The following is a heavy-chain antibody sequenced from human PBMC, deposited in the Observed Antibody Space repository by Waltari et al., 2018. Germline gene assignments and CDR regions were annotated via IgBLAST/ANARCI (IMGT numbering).Heavy chain of an antibody. V-gene: IGHV3-23*04. D-gene: IGHD6-19*01. J-gene: IGHJ4*02. CDR1: GFTFRSYA. Sequence: EVQLVESGGGLVQPGGSLRLSCEASGFTFRSYAMSVVRQAPGKGLEWVSAMSGSGCSTYYADSVKGRCTISRDNSKNTLYLQMNSLRAEDTAVYYGLVTPDCWGQGTLVTVSS. CDR2: MSGSGCST. CDR3: LVTPDC.